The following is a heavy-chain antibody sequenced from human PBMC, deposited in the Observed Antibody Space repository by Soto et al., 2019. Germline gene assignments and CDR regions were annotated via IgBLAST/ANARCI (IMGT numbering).Heavy chain of an antibody. J-gene: IGHJ6*02. D-gene: IGHD3-22*01. V-gene: IGHV4-31*03. CDR2: IYYSGST. CDR1: GGSISSGGYY. CDR3: ARVSAYLDYYDSSGYYYSPYYYYGMDV. Sequence: QVQLQESGPGLVKPSQTLSLTCTVSGGSISSGGYYWSWIRQHPGKGLEWIGYIYYSGSTYYNPSLKSRVTISVDTSTNQFSLKLSSVTAADTAVYYCARVSAYLDYYDSSGYYYSPYYYYGMDVWGQGTTVTVSS.